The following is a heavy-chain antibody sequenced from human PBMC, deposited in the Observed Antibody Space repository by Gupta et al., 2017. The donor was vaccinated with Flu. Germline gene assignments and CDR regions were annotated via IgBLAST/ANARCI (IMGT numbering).Heavy chain of an antibody. J-gene: IGHJ4*02. V-gene: IGHV3-33*01. Sequence: QVQLVESGGGVVQPGRSLRLSCAASGFTFSSYGMHGVRRAPGKGLEWVAVIWYDGSNKDYADSVKGRFTISRDNSKNTLYLQMNSLRAEDTAVYYCARFSLHHSAAAGTFDYWGQGTLVTVSS. CDR1: GFTFSSYG. CDR2: IWYDGSNK. CDR3: ARFSLHHSAAAGTFDY. D-gene: IGHD6-13*01.